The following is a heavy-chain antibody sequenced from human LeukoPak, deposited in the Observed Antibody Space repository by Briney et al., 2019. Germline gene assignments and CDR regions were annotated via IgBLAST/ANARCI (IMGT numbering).Heavy chain of an antibody. CDR2: IIPILGIA. J-gene: IGHJ4*02. Sequence: ASVKVSCKASGGTFSSHAISWVRQTPGQGLEWMGRIIPILGIANYAQKFQGRVTITADKSTSTAYMELSSLRSEDTAVYYCARSLAVAVAGAGHDYWGQGTLVTVSA. D-gene: IGHD6-19*01. V-gene: IGHV1-69*04. CDR3: ARSLAVAVAGAGHDY. CDR1: GGTFSSHA.